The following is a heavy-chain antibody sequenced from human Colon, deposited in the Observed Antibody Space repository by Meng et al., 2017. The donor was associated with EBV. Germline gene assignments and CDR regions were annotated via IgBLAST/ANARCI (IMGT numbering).Heavy chain of an antibody. CDR3: ARGWSRDGYNTPDY. D-gene: IGHD5-24*01. CDR1: GYTFTAYA. J-gene: IGHJ4*02. CDR2: INAGNGKT. V-gene: IGHV1-3*01. Sequence: QVQLVQSGAAVKKPGASVNISXKASGYTFTAYAMHWVRQAPGQGLEWMGWINAGNGKTKYSQNFQGRVTIATDTSATTVYMDLSSLRSEDTALYYCARGWSRDGYNTPDYWGQETLVTVAS.